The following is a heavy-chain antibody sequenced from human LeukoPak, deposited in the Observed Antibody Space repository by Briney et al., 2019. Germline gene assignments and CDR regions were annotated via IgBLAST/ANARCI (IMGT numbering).Heavy chain of an antibody. Sequence: HWASVKVSCKASGYSFTGYYMHWVRQAPGQGLEWMGWIGTYKGNTNYAQMFQGRVTMTTDTSTSTAYMELKYLRSDDTAVYYCARTPGMVVVKTFYCMDVWGQGTTVTVSS. D-gene: IGHD3-22*01. CDR2: IGTYKGNT. CDR1: GYSFTGYY. J-gene: IGHJ6*02. V-gene: IGHV1-18*04. CDR3: ARTPGMVVVKTFYCMDV.